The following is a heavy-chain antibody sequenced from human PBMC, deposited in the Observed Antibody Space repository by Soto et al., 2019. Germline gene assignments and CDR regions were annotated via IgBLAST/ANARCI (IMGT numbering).Heavy chain of an antibody. CDR2: IFYTGSA. CDR1: GGSISSRSHY. CDR3: ARHDSGPIDS. V-gene: IGHV4-39*01. Sequence: QLQRQESGPRLVKPWETLSLTCTVSGGSISSRSHYWGWIRQPPGQGLEWIGSIFYTGSAYYDPSLKSRLTMSVDTSENHFSLKLSSVTAADTAVYYGARHDSGPIDSWGQATLVTVSS. D-gene: IGHD2-21*01. J-gene: IGHJ4*02.